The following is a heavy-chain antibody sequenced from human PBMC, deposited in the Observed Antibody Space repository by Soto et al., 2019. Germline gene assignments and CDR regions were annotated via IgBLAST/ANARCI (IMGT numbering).Heavy chain of an antibody. D-gene: IGHD3-10*01. V-gene: IGHV3-49*03. CDR2: IRSKAYGGTT. CDR1: GFTFGDYA. CDR3: TRDTSLWFGELYYMDV. J-gene: IGHJ6*03. Sequence: EVQLVESGGGLVQPGRSLRLSCTASGFTFGDYAMSWFRQAPGKGLEWGGFIRSKAYGGTTEYAAYVKGRFTMSRDDSKRITYLQMNSLKTEDTAVYYCTRDTSLWFGELYYMDVWGKGTTVTVSS.